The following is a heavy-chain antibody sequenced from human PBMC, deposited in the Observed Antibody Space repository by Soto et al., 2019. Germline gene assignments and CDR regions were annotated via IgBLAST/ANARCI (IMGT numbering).Heavy chain of an antibody. CDR3: ARLARINTVNDY. J-gene: IGHJ4*02. V-gene: IGHV4-34*01. CDR1: GGSFSGYY. D-gene: IGHD4-17*01. Sequence: QVQLQQWGAGLLKPSETLSLTCAVYGGSFSGYYWSWIRQPPGKGLEWIGEINHSGSTNYNPSLKSRVTISVDTSKNQFSLKLSSVTAADTAVYYCARLARINTVNDYWGQGTLVTVSS. CDR2: INHSGST.